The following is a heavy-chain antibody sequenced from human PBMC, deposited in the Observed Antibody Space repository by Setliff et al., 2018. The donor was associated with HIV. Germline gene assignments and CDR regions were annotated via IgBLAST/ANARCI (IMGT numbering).Heavy chain of an antibody. Sequence: ASVKVSCKVYGYSLTELSMHWVRQAPGKGLEWLGVLDRDDGEKFYAQKFQGRVTMTEDTSTNTAYMELRSLRSEDTAVYSCAAEVVGPTLGAFDYWGQGTRVTVSS. D-gene: IGHD1-26*01. V-gene: IGHV1-24*01. CDR3: AAEVVGPTLGAFDY. CDR2: LDRDDGEK. J-gene: IGHJ4*02. CDR1: GYSLTELS.